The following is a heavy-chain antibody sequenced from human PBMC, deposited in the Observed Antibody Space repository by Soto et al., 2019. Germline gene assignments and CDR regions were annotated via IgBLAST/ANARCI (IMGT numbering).Heavy chain of an antibody. J-gene: IGHJ4*02. CDR1: GFNFRSYA. V-gene: IGHV3-23*01. CDR3: AKDPTWQWLVPCLNN. Sequence: GGSLXLSCAASGFNFRSYAMSWVRQAPGKGLEWVSAISGSGGSTYYADSVKGRFTISRDISKNTLYLQMTSLRAEDTAVYYCAKDPTWQWLVPCLNNCGQGTLVTVSS. D-gene: IGHD6-19*01. CDR2: ISGSGGST.